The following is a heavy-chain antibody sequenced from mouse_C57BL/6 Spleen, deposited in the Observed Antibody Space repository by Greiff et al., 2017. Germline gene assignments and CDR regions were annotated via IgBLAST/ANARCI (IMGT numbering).Heavy chain of an antibody. V-gene: IGHV1-18*01. Sequence: EVQLQQSGPELVKPGASVKIPCTASGYTFTDYNMDWVKQSHGKSLEWIGDINPNNGGTIYNQKFKGKATLTVDKSSSTAYMELRSLTSEDTAVYYCARELYDVSSRFAYWCQGTLVTVSA. J-gene: IGHJ3*01. CDR2: INPNNGGT. CDR3: ARELYDVSSRFAY. CDR1: GYTFTDYN. D-gene: IGHD1-1*01.